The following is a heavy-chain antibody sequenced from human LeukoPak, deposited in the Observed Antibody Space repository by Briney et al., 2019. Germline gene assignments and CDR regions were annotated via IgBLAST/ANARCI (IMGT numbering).Heavy chain of an antibody. J-gene: IGHJ6*02. CDR1: GGTFSSYA. V-gene: IGHV1-69*04. Sequence: ASVKVSCKASGGTFSSYAINWVRQAPGQGLEWMGRITPILGIANYAQKFQGRVTITADRSTSTAYMELSSLRSDDTAVYYCARDSGSPLLGYGMDVWGQGTTVTVSS. CDR2: ITPILGIA. D-gene: IGHD1-26*01. CDR3: ARDSGSPLLGYGMDV.